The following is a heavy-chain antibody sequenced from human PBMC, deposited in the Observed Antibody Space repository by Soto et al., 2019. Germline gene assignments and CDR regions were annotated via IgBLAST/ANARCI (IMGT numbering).Heavy chain of an antibody. CDR1: GFTFSNAW. CDR2: IKSKTDGGTT. J-gene: IGHJ6*02. D-gene: IGHD3-3*01. CDR3: TTDKDPSGRDFWSGKPSYYYYGMDV. V-gene: IGHV3-15*07. Sequence: GGSLRLSCAASGFTFSNAWMNWVRQAPGKGLEWVGRIKSKTDGGTTDYAAPVKGRFTISRDDSKNTLYLQMNSLKTEDTAVYYCTTDKDPSGRDFWSGKPSYYYYGMDVWGQGTTVTVSS.